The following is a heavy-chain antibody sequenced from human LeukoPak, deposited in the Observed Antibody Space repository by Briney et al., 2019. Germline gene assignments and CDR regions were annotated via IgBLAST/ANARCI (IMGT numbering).Heavy chain of an antibody. CDR1: GGSISSGGYS. CDR3: ARDPPAPYYYDSSGYYYHDY. V-gene: IGHV4-30-4*07. Sequence: PSETLSLTCAVSGGSISSGGYSWSWIRQPPGKGLEWIGYIYYSGSTYYNPSLKSRVTISVDTSKNQFSLKLSSVTAADTAVYYCARDPPAPYYYDSSGYYYHDYWGQGTLVTVSS. CDR2: IYYSGST. J-gene: IGHJ4*02. D-gene: IGHD3-22*01.